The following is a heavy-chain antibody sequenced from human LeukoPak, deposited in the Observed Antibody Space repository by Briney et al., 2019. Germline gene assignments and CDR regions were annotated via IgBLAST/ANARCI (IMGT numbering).Heavy chain of an antibody. CDR3: ARTHRYGSGRRFFDY. CDR2: INHLVLT. Sequence: PSXXLSLTCAVYGGSFSGYYWSWIRQPPGKGVEWIGEINHLVLTNYNPSLKSRVTISVDTSKNQFSLKLSSVTAADTAVYYCARTHRYGSGRRFFDYWGQGTLVTVSS. J-gene: IGHJ4*02. V-gene: IGHV4-34*01. D-gene: IGHD3-10*01. CDR1: GGSFSGYY.